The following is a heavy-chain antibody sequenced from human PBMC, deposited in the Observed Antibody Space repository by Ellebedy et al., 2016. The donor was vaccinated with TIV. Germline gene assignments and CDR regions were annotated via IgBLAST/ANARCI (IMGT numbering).Heavy chain of an antibody. V-gene: IGHV1-69*13. CDR1: GGTFSSYA. CDR2: IIPIFGTA. D-gene: IGHD6-13*01. Sequence: AASVKVSCKASGGTFSSYAISWVRQAPGQGLEWMGGIIPIFGTANYAQKFQGRVTITADESTSTAYMELSSLRSEDTAVYYCARASGIAAAAPDYWGQGTLVTVSS. J-gene: IGHJ4*02. CDR3: ARASGIAAAAPDY.